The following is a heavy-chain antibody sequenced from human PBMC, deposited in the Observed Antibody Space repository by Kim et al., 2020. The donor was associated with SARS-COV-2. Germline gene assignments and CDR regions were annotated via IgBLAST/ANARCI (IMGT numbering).Heavy chain of an antibody. D-gene: IGHD3-22*01. CDR3: ASDYYDSSGYSYGMDV. Sequence: GGSLRLSCAASGFTFSSYAMHWVRQAPGKGLEWVAVISYDGSNKYYADSVKGRFTISRDNSKTTLYLQMNSLRAEDPAVYYCASDYYDSSGYSYGMDVWGQGTTFTVSS. CDR2: ISYDGSNK. J-gene: IGHJ6*02. V-gene: IGHV3-30*14. CDR1: GFTFSSYA.